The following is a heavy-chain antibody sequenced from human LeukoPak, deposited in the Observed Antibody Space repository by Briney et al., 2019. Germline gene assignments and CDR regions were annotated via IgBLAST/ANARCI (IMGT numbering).Heavy chain of an antibody. CDR3: ARQPGQYYGSGRIEYFQH. CDR2: IYTSGST. Sequence: SETLSLTCTVSGGSISSYYWSWIRQPAGKGLEWIGRIYTSGSTNYNPSLKSRVTISVDTSKNQFSLKLSSVTAADTAVYYCARQPGQYYGSGRIEYFQHWGQGTLVTVSS. D-gene: IGHD3-10*01. J-gene: IGHJ1*01. V-gene: IGHV4-4*07. CDR1: GGSISSYY.